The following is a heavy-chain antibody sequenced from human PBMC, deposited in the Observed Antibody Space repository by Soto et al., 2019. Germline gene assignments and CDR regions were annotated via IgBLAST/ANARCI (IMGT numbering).Heavy chain of an antibody. V-gene: IGHV1-18*01. CDR2: ISAYNGNT. CDR1: GYGFSIDG. Sequence: VSVNLSCKAAGYGFSIDGISWGRQAPGQGLEWMGWISAYNGNTNYAQKLQGRVTMTTDTSTSTAYMELRSLRSDDTAVYYCARVEYGDYENWFAPWGQGTLVTVSS. CDR3: ARVEYGDYENWFAP. D-gene: IGHD4-17*01. J-gene: IGHJ5*02.